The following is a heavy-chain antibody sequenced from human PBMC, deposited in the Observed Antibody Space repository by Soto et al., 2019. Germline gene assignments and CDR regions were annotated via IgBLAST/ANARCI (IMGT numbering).Heavy chain of an antibody. D-gene: IGHD4-17*01. J-gene: IGHJ6*02. CDR1: GFTFSSYA. Sequence: EVQLLESGGGLVQPGGSLRLSCAASGFTFSSYAMSWVRQAPGKGLEWVSAISGSGGSTYYADSVKGRFTISRDNSKNTLYLQMNSLRAEDTAVYYCAKDPTDGGYYYYYGMDVWGQGTTVTVSS. V-gene: IGHV3-23*01. CDR2: ISGSGGST. CDR3: AKDPTDGGYYYYYGMDV.